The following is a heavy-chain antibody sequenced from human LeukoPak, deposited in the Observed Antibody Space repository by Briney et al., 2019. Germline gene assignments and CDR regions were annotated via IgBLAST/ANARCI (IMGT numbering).Heavy chain of an antibody. CDR1: GFTFSSYG. Sequence: GGSLRLSCAASGFTFSSYGMHWVRQAPGKGLEGVAVISYDGSNKYYADSVKGRFTISRDNSKNTLYLQMNSLRAEDTAVYYCAKDPSRYCSGGSCYGIDYWGQGALVTVSS. CDR3: AKDPSRYCSGGSCYGIDY. J-gene: IGHJ4*02. V-gene: IGHV3-30*18. D-gene: IGHD2-15*01. CDR2: ISYDGSNK.